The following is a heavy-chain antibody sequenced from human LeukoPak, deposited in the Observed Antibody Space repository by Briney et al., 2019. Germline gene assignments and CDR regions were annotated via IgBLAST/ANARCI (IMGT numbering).Heavy chain of an antibody. V-gene: IGHV3-23*01. CDR1: GFTFSSYA. CDR2: ISGSGGST. J-gene: IGHJ3*02. Sequence: PGGSLRLSCAASGFTFSSYAMSWVRQAPGKGLEWVSAISGSGGSTYYADSVKGRFTISRDNAKNSLYLQMNSLRAEDTAVYYCASSYDSNNWHWAPDAFDIWGQGTMVTVSS. CDR3: ASSYDSNNWHWAPDAFDI. D-gene: IGHD3-22*01.